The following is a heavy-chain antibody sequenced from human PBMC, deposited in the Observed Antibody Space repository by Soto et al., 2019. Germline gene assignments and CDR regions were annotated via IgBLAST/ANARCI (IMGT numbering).Heavy chain of an antibody. Sequence: GASVKVSCKASGYSLTTYAMHWVRQAPGQRLEWMGWISAATGNTKYSQKFQGRVSISRNTSISTAYMELSSLRSEDTAVYYCARGPYYDLDYWGQGTLVTVSS. J-gene: IGHJ4*02. CDR2: ISAATGNT. D-gene: IGHD3-22*01. V-gene: IGHV1-3*01. CDR3: ARGPYYDLDY. CDR1: GYSLTTYA.